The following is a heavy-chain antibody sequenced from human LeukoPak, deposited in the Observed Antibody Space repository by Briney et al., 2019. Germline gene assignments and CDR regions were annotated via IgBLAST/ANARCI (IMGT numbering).Heavy chain of an antibody. Sequence: GASVKVSCKASGYTFTGYYMHWVRQAPGQGLEWMGWINPNSGGTNYAQKFQGRVTMTRDTSISTAYMELSSLRSDDTAVYYCARDQLVRSVVDGVVAASTRYYAMDVWGQGTTVTVS. CDR2: INPNSGGT. CDR3: ARDQLVRSVVDGVVAASTRYYAMDV. D-gene: IGHD2-15*01. J-gene: IGHJ6*02. CDR1: GYTFTGYY. V-gene: IGHV1-2*02.